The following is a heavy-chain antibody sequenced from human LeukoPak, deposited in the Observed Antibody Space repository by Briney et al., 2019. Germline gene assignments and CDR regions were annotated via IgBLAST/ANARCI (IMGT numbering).Heavy chain of an antibody. D-gene: IGHD2-15*01. CDR2: IYYSGST. J-gene: IGHJ4*02. CDR1: GGSISSSSYY. Sequence: SETLSLTCTVSGGSISSSSYYWGWVRQPPGKGLEWIGSIYYSGSTYYNPSLKSRVTISVDTSKNQFSLKLSSVTAADTAVYYCARVGIVVEPLNDYWGQGTLVTVSS. V-gene: IGHV4-39*07. CDR3: ARVGIVVEPLNDY.